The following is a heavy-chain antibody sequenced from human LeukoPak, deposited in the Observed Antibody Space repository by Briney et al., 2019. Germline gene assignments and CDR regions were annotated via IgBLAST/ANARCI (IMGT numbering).Heavy chain of an antibody. Sequence: SETLSLTCTVSGGSISNYYWNWIRQPPGKALEWIGYTYYTGTTNYNPSLKSRVTILVDTSKNQFSLKLSSVTAADTAVYYCARARSGWYLAIQHWGQGTLVTVSS. J-gene: IGHJ1*01. CDR3: ARARSGWYLAIQH. D-gene: IGHD6-19*01. CDR2: TYYTGTT. CDR1: GGSISNYY. V-gene: IGHV4-59*12.